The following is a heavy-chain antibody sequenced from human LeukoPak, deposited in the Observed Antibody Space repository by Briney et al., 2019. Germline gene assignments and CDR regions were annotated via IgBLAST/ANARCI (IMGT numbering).Heavy chain of an antibody. CDR1: GFTVSSYG. V-gene: IGHV3-30*18. J-gene: IGHJ6*04. CDR2: ISYDGSNK. D-gene: IGHD3-10*01. Sequence: PGRSLRLSCAASGFTVSSYGMHWVRQAPGKWLEWVAVISYDGSNKYYADSVKGRFTISRDNSKNTLYLQMNSLRAEDTAVYYCAKSGHGSGSYYSPKGYYYGMDVWGKGTTVTVSS. CDR3: AKSGHGSGSYYSPKGYYYGMDV.